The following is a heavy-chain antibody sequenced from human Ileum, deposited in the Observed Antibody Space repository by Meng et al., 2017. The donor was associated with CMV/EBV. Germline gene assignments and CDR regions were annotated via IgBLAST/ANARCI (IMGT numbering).Heavy chain of an antibody. CDR3: VRDTSPGGADY. Sequence: SLKISCAASGFTFDDCGLHWVRQSPGKGLEWVSGIYGNDGKIGYADSVKGRFTISRDKAKDTLYLQMNSLRSEDTAFYFCVRDTSPGGADYWGQGTLVTVSS. CDR1: GFTFDDCG. J-gene: IGHJ4*02. CDR2: IYGNDGKI. D-gene: IGHD3-10*01. V-gene: IGHV3-9*01.